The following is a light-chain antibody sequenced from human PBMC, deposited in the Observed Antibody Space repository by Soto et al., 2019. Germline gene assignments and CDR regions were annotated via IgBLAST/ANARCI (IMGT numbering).Light chain of an antibody. J-gene: IGLJ1*01. CDR2: QVT. Sequence: QSALAQPASVSGCPGQSITISCTGSFSDIAVFNYVSWYQQYPGRAPKLLIYQVTSRASGVSHRFSGSKSGSTASLTISGLQPEDEAEYYCNSYSSTNFYVLGTGTKVTVL. CDR3: NSYSSTNFYV. V-gene: IGLV2-14*01. CDR1: FSDIAVFNY.